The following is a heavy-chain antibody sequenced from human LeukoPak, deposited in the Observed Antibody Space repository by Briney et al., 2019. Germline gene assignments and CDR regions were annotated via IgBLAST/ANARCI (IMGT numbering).Heavy chain of an antibody. D-gene: IGHD3-10*01. CDR1: GYTFARYA. CDR3: ARHVPGSYYYGSGSHFDY. J-gene: IGHJ4*02. CDR2: ININTGNP. Sequence: ASVKVSCKASGYTFARYAMNWVRQAPGQGLEWMGWININTGNPTYAQGFTGRFVFSLDTSVTTAYLQISSLKDEDTAVYYCARHVPGSYYYGSGSHFDYWGQGTLVTVSS. V-gene: IGHV7-4-1*02.